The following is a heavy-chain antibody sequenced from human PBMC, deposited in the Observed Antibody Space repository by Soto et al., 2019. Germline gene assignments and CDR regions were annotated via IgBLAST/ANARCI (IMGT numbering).Heavy chain of an antibody. CDR2: IDYSGST. D-gene: IGHD2-2*01. CDR3: ARADCSSTSCLVGYFDY. V-gene: IGHV4-31*03. J-gene: IGHJ4*02. CDR1: GGSISSGGYY. Sequence: QVQLQESGPGLVKPSQTLSLTCTVSGGSISSGGYYWSWIRQHPGKGLEWIGYIDYSGSTYYNPSLKSRVTISVDTSKNQFSLKLSSVTAADTAVYYCARADCSSTSCLVGYFDYWGQGTLVTVSS.